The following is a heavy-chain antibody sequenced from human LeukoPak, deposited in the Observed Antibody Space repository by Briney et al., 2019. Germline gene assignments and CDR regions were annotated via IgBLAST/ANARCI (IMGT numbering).Heavy chain of an antibody. V-gene: IGHV3-11*01. D-gene: IGHD3-10*01. CDR3: ARDSCATNSCHSGGMDV. Sequence: GGSLRLSCAASGFFFSDYYMTWIRQAPGKGLEWISYMSSSGTTIYYADSVKARFTISRDNAKNSLYLQMSSLRAEDTAVYYCARDSCATNSCHSGGMDVWGQGTTVSVSS. CDR1: GFFFSDYY. CDR2: MSSSGTTI. J-gene: IGHJ6*02.